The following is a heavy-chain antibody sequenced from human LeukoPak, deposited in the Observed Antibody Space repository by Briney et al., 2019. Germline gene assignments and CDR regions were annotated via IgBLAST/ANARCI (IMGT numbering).Heavy chain of an antibody. Sequence: GGSLRLSCAASGFTFGGSAMHWVRQASGKGLEWVGRIRSKANSYATAYAASVKGRFTISRDDSKNTAYLQMNSLKTEDTAVYYCTRRSYYYDSSGYYYFDYWGQGTLVTVSS. J-gene: IGHJ4*02. CDR3: TRRSYYYDSSGYYYFDY. V-gene: IGHV3-73*01. D-gene: IGHD3-22*01. CDR1: GFTFGGSA. CDR2: IRSKANSYAT.